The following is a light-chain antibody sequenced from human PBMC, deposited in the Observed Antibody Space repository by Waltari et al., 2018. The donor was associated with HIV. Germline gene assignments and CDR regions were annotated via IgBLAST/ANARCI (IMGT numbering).Light chain of an antibody. V-gene: IGLV1-44*01. CDR3: AAWDDTLNGHVV. Sequence: QSVLTQPPSVSGTPGQRVTISCSGSRSNIGRNTGNWYQQVPGTAPKLLIHTNDQRHSGVSDRFSGSKSGTTATLDIRGLQPEDEAHYYCAAWDDTLNGHVVFGGGTKLTVL. CDR2: TND. CDR1: RSNIGRNT. J-gene: IGLJ2*01.